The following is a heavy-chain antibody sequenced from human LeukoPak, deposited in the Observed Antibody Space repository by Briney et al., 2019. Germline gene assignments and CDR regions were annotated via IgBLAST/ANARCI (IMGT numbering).Heavy chain of an antibody. V-gene: IGHV4-59*11. CDR1: GGSISSHY. J-gene: IGHJ4*02. Sequence: SETLSLTCTISGGSISSHYWSWIRQPPGKGLEWIGYIYYTGSTIYNPSLKSRVTMSVDTSKNQFSLRLSSVTAADTAVYYCARVLRDSSSSCQFDYWGQGTLVTVSS. CDR3: ARVLRDSSSSCQFDY. CDR2: IYYTGST. D-gene: IGHD6-6*01.